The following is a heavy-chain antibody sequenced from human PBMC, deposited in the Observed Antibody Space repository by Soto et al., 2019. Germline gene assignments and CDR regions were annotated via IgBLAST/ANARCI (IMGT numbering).Heavy chain of an antibody. V-gene: IGHV3-23*01. CDR1: GFSFNNHA. Sequence: GGSLRLSCAASGFSFNNHAMTWVRQAPGKGLEWVSGISGGGSTTHYADSVKGRFTISRDNSKDTLYLQMNSLRADDTAVYFCAKDRLMLTMVVVGAFDFWGLGTMVTVSS. CDR3: AKDRLMLTMVVVGAFDF. D-gene: IGHD3-22*01. J-gene: IGHJ3*01. CDR2: ISGGGSTT.